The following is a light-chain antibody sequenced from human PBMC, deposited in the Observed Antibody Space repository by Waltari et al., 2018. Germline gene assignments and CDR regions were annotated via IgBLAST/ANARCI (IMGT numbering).Light chain of an antibody. Sequence: EIVLTQSPDTLSLSPGETAILSCRASQSVGSYLAWYQQKPGQPPRLLIYDASHRATAVPDRFRGSGSGTDFTLTISSLEAEDFAVYFCQQRSNWTPHTFGQGARLDIK. J-gene: IGKJ2*01. CDR3: QQRSNWTPHT. CDR2: DAS. CDR1: QSVGSY. V-gene: IGKV3-11*01.